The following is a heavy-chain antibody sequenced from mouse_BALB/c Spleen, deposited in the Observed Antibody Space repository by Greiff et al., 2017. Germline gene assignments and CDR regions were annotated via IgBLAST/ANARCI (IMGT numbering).Heavy chain of an antibody. J-gene: IGHJ1*01. CDR1: GYTFTSYW. CDR3: ARGRYDYWYFDV. CDR2: INPSNGRT. D-gene: IGHD2-3*01. V-gene: IGHV1S81*02. Sequence: VQLQQPGAELVKPGASVKLSCKASGYTFTSYWMHWVKQRPGQGLEWIGEINPSNGRTNYNEKFKSKATLTVDKSSSTAYMQLSSLTSEDSAVYYCARGRYDYWYFDVWGAGTTATVSS.